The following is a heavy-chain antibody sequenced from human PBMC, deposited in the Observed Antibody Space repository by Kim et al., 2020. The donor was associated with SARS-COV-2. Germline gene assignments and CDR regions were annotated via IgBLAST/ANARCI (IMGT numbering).Heavy chain of an antibody. CDR3: ARIPPISHVRGVIRWDYDY. CDR2: IYYSGST. J-gene: IGHJ4*02. CDR1: GGSISSGGYY. D-gene: IGHD3-10*01. Sequence: SETLSLTCTVSGGSISSGGYYWSWIRQHPGKGLEWIGYIYYSGSTYYNPSLKSRVTISVDTSKNQFSLKLSSVTAADTAVYYCARIPPISHVRGVIRWDYDYWGQGTLVTVSS. V-gene: IGHV4-31*03.